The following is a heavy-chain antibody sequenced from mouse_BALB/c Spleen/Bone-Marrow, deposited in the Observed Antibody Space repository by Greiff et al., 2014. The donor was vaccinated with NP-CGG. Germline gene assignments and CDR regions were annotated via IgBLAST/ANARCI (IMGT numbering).Heavy chain of an antibody. D-gene: IGHD2-10*02. CDR1: GYTFTEYI. V-gene: IGHV1-62-2*01. CDR3: ARHESYGNYLYFDV. Sequence: VQLQESGAGLVKPGASVKLSCKASGYTFTEYIIHWVKQRSGQGLEWIGWFYPGSGSIKYNEKFKDKATLTANKSSSTVYMELSRLTSEDSAVYFCARHESYGNYLYFDVWGAGTTVTVSS. J-gene: IGHJ1*01. CDR2: FYPGSGSI.